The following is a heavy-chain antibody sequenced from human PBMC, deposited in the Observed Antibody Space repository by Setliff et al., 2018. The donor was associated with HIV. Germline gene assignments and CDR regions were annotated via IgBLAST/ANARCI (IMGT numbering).Heavy chain of an antibody. V-gene: IGHV4-38-2*01. CDR1: DYSITSGYY. D-gene: IGHD2-21*02. Sequence: KASETLSLTCGISDYSITSGYYWGWIRQPPGKGLEWIGSIYRSGSTYDNPSLKSRVTISFDTSKNQFSLILISVTAADTAVYYCATQGLTVPIPGGYFQHWGPGILVTVSS. CDR3: ATQGLTVPIPGGYFQH. J-gene: IGHJ1*01. CDR2: IYRSGST.